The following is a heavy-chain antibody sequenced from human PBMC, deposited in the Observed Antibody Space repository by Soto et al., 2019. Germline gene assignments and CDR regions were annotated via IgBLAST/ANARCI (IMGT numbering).Heavy chain of an antibody. CDR2: ISWNSGSI. V-gene: IGHV3-9*01. CDR3: AKDYHSGYDSGANWFDP. J-gene: IGHJ5*02. Sequence: GGSLRLSCAASGFTFDDYAMHWVRQAPGKGLEWVSGISWNSGSIGYADSVKGRFTISRDNAKNSLYLQMNSLRAEDTALYYCAKDYHSGYDSGANWFDPWGQGTLVTVSS. CDR1: GFTFDDYA. D-gene: IGHD5-12*01.